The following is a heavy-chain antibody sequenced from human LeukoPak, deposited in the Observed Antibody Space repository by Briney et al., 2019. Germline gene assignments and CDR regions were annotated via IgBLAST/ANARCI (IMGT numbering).Heavy chain of an antibody. CDR3: ARDGGGIAVAGTDY. D-gene: IGHD6-19*01. CDR1: GYTFTSYD. Sequence: GASVKVSCKASGYTFTSYDINWVRQATGQGLEWMGWMNPNSGNTGYAQKFQGRVTMTTDTSTSTAYMELRSLRSDDTAVHYCARDGGGIAVAGTDYWGQGTLVTVSS. J-gene: IGHJ4*02. CDR2: MNPNSGNT. V-gene: IGHV1-8*01.